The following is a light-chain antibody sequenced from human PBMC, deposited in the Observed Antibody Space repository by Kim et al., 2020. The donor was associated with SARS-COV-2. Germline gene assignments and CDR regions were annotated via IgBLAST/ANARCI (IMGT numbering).Light chain of an antibody. J-gene: IGLJ3*02. CDR1: KLGDKY. CDR2: QDS. Sequence: SYELTQPPSVSVSPGQTASITCSGVKLGDKYACWYQQKPGQSPVLVIYQDSKRPSGIPERFSGSNSGNTATLTISGTQAMDEADYYCQAWDSSTAAFGGG. CDR3: QAWDSSTAA. V-gene: IGLV3-1*01.